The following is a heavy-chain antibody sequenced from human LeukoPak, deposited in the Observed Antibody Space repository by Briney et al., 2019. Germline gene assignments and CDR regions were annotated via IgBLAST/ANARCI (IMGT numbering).Heavy chain of an antibody. CDR3: ARAGWIITSGIDY. D-gene: IGHD1-20*01. J-gene: IGHJ4*02. CDR2: IYHIGST. CDR1: GYSISRGYY. V-gene: IGHV4-38-2*02. Sequence: PSETLSLTRRVSGYSISRGYYWAWIRPPPGKGLEWIGTIYHIGSTYYNPSLESRVTISVDTSKNEFSLNLNSVTAADTAVYYCARAGWIITSGIDYWGQGALVTVSS.